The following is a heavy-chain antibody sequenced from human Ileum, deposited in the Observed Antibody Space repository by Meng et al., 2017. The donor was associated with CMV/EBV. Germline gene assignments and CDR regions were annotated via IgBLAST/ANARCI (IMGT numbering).Heavy chain of an antibody. Sequence: SCKASGNTFIVSYIPWVRQAPVQGLEWMGWINPASGGTNSPQNFHGRFTMTRDTSITAAYMELTRLRSDDTAIYYCARDKGGGLFDPWGQGTLVTVSS. D-gene: IGHD3-16*01. CDR3: ARDKGGGLFDP. V-gene: IGHV1-2*02. CDR2: INPASGGT. J-gene: IGHJ5*02. CDR1: GNTFIVSY.